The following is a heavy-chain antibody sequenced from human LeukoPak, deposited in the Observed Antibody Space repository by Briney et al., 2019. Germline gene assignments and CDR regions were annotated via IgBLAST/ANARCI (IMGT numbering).Heavy chain of an antibody. CDR1: GFTFSSYS. Sequence: GGSLRLSCAASGFTFSSYSMNWVRQAPGKGLEWVSYIGTTGSTIYYADSVKGRFTISRDNAKNSLYLQMNSLRDEDTAVYYCARDKVVAPRHYYYGMDVWGQGTTVTVSS. V-gene: IGHV3-48*02. CDR2: IGTTGSTI. D-gene: IGHD2-15*01. CDR3: ARDKVVAPRHYYYGMDV. J-gene: IGHJ6*02.